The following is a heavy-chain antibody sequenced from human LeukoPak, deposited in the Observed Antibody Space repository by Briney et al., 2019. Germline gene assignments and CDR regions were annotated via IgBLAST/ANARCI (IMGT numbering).Heavy chain of an antibody. V-gene: IGHV3-48*01. J-gene: IGHJ4*02. CDR3: ARDYDYGDYPGY. CDR1: GFTFSSYI. Sequence: PGGSLRLSCAASGFTFSSYIMNWVRQAPGKGLEWVSYIRSSSSTIYYADSVKGRFTISRDNDKNSLYLQMKRLRAEDTALYYCARDYDYGDYPGYWGQGTLVTVSS. CDR2: IRSSSSTI. D-gene: IGHD4-17*01.